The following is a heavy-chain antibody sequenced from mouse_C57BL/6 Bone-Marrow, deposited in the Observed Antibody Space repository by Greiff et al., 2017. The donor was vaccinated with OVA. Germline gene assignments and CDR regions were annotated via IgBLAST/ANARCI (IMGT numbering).Heavy chain of an antibody. D-gene: IGHD1-1*01. CDR2: INPSNGGT. V-gene: IGHV1-53*01. CDR1: GYTFTSYW. CDR3: ARDYYGSSYDYAMDY. Sequence: QVQLQQPGTELVKPGASVKLSCKASGYTFTSYWMHWVKQRPGQGLEWIGNINPSNGGTNYNEKFKSKATLTVDKSSSTAYMQLRSLTSEDSAVYYCARDYYGSSYDYAMDYWGQGTSVTVSS. J-gene: IGHJ4*01.